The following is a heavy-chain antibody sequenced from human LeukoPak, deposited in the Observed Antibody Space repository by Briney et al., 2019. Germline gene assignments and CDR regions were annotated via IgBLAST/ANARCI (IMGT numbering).Heavy chain of an antibody. Sequence: ASVKVSCKASGYTFTSYYMHWVRQAPGQGLEWMGWINPNSGGTNYAQKFQGRVTMTRDTSISTAYMELSRLRSDDTAVYYCARAPVLLWFGELYYFDYWGQGPLVTVSS. CDR3: ARAPVLLWFGELYYFDY. J-gene: IGHJ4*02. D-gene: IGHD3-10*01. V-gene: IGHV1-2*02. CDR1: GYTFTSYY. CDR2: INPNSGGT.